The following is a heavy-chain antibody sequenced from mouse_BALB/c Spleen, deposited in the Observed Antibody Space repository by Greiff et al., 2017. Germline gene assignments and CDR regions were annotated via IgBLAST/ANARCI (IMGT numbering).Heavy chain of an antibody. V-gene: IGHV5-6*01. Sequence: EVQGVESGGDLVKPGGSLKLSCAASGFTFSSYGMSWVRQTPDKRLEWVATISSGGSYTYYPDSVKGRFTISRDNAKNTLYLQMSSLKSEDTAMYYCARLYGYDGYYAMDYWGQGTSVTVSS. CDR3: ARLYGYDGYYAMDY. CDR2: ISSGGSYT. CDR1: GFTFSSYG. J-gene: IGHJ4*01. D-gene: IGHD2-2*01.